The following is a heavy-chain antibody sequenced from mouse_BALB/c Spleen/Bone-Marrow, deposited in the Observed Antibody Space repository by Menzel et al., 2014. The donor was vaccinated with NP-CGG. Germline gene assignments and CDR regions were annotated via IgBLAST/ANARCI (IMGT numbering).Heavy chain of an antibody. J-gene: IGHJ2*01. CDR1: GFSLTSYG. CDR3: ARGGYYGSSFDY. D-gene: IGHD1-1*01. V-gene: IGHV2-9*02. Sequence: VHLVESGPGLVAPSQSLSITCTVSGFSLTSYGVHWVRQPPGKGLEWLGVIWAGGSTNYNSALMSRLSISKDNSKSQVFLKMNSPQTDDTAMYYCARGGYYGSSFDYWSQGATLTVST. CDR2: IWAGGST.